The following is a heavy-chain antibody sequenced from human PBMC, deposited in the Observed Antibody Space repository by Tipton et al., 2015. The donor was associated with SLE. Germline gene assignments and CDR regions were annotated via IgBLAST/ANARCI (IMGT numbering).Heavy chain of an antibody. V-gene: IGHV4-61*02. CDR3: ARDGVRKGWWFFDL. Sequence: TLSLTCTVSGDSISSGSYYWSWIRQPAGKGLEWIGRIHASGSSGSTEYNPSLKSRVSMSLDTSKNQFSLNLTSVTAADTALYYCARDGVRKGWWFFDLWGRGTLVTVSS. CDR2: IHASGSSGST. D-gene: IGHD3-16*01. J-gene: IGHJ2*01. CDR1: GDSISSGSYY.